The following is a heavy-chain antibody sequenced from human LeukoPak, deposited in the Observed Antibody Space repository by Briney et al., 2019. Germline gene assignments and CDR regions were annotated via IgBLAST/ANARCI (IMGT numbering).Heavy chain of an antibody. CDR1: GFTFSDFS. CDR2: ITSGGTYI. V-gene: IGHV3-21*01. D-gene: IGHD2-2*01. Sequence: GGCLRLSCAASGFTFSDFSMNWFRQAPGKGLEWVSSITSGGTYIYYADSVTGRFTISRDNAKNSLYLQTNSLTVEDTAVYYCVRVKRSSTTRFDAFAVWGQGTVVSVSS. J-gene: IGHJ3*01. CDR3: VRVKRSSTTRFDAFAV.